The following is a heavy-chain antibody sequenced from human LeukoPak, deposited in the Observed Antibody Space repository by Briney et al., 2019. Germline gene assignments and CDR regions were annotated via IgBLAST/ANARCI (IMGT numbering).Heavy chain of an antibody. CDR1: GYTFTGYY. CDR2: INPNSGGT. J-gene: IGHJ4*02. D-gene: IGHD1-26*01. CDR3: AREGSGSYFNPSRDFDY. V-gene: IGHV1-2*02. Sequence: ASVKVSCKASGYTFTGYYMHWVRQAPGQGLEWMGWINPNSGGTNYAQKFQGRVTMTRDTSTSTVYMELSSLRSEDTAVYYCAREGSGSYFNPSRDFDYWGQGTLVTVSS.